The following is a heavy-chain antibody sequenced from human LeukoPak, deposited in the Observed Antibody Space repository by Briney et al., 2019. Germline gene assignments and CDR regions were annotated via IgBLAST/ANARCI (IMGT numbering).Heavy chain of an antibody. CDR1: GYNFTSYW. J-gene: IGHJ4*02. V-gene: IGHV5-51*01. CDR3: ARRSRNRVPGNIAAAGTFRDSRDY. CDR2: IYPGDSDT. D-gene: IGHD6-13*01. Sequence: GESLTISCKGSGYNFTSYWIGWVRQMPGKGLEWMGIIYPGDSDTIYSPSFQGQVTISADKSISTAYLQWSSLKASDTAMYYCARRSRNRVPGNIAAAGTFRDSRDYWGQGTLVTVSS.